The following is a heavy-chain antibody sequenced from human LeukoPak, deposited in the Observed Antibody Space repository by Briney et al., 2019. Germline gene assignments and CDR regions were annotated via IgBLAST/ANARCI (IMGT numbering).Heavy chain of an antibody. CDR3: ARHKWGSAGMAVAGNDWFDP. J-gene: IGHJ5*02. CDR2: IYYSGST. V-gene: IGHV4-59*08. CDR1: GGSISSYY. D-gene: IGHD6-19*01. Sequence: SETLSLTCTVSGGSISSYYWSWIRQPPGKGLEWIGYIYYSGSTNYNPSLKSRVTISVDTSKNQFSLKLSSVTAADTAVYYCARHKWGSAGMAVAGNDWFDPWGQGTLVTVSS.